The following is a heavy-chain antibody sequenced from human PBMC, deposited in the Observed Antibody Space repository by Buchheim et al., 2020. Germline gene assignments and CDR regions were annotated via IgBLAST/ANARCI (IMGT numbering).Heavy chain of an antibody. J-gene: IGHJ5*02. Sequence: QVRLQESGPGRVKPSETLSLTCNVSGGSISSGGDYWSWIRQYPGKGLEWIGNIYYSGTTYYNPSLKSRSTMSVDRSKNQFSLKLSSVTAADTAVYYCAREGPAAWFDPWGQGTL. CDR2: IYYSGTT. V-gene: IGHV4-31*03. CDR1: GGSISSGGDY. D-gene: IGHD6-13*01. CDR3: AREGPAAWFDP.